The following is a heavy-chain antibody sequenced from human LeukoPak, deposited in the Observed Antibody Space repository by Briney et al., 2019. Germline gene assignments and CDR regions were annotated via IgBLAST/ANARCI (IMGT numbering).Heavy chain of an antibody. CDR3: ARGLSMDV. CDR1: GFTFSSYA. V-gene: IGHV3-48*02. CDR2: ISTSGII. Sequence: GGSLRLSCAASGFTFSSYAMSWVRQAPGKGLEWISAISTSGIIYDADSVKGRFTISRDNAKNSLYLQMNSLRDDDTAVYSCARGLSMDVWGQGTTVTVSS. J-gene: IGHJ6*02.